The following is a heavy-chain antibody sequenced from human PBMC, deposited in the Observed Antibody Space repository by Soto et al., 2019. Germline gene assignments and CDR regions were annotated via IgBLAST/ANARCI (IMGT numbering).Heavy chain of an antibody. V-gene: IGHV3-30-3*01. CDR3: AREGARFLEWLLESYWFDP. CDR1: GFTFSSYA. CDR2: ISYDGSNK. J-gene: IGHJ5*02. Sequence: GGSLRLSCAASGFTFSSYAMHWVRQAPGKGLEWVAVISYDGSNKYYADSVKGRFTISRDNSKNTLYLQMNSLRAEDTAVYYCAREGARFLEWLLESYWFDPWGQGTLVTVSS. D-gene: IGHD3-3*01.